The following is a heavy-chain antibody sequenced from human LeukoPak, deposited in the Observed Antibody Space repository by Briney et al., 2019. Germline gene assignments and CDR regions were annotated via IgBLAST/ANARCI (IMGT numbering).Heavy chain of an antibody. J-gene: IGHJ5*02. V-gene: IGHV4-34*01. Sequence: SETLSLTCAVYGGSFSGYYWNWIRQSPGMGLEWIGEINHSGSTNYNPSLKSRVTISVDTSKNQLSLKLSSVTAADTAVYYCARDSSGWYKNWFDPWGQGTLVTVSS. CDR3: ARDSSGWYKNWFDP. CDR1: GGSFSGYY. CDR2: INHSGST. D-gene: IGHD6-19*01.